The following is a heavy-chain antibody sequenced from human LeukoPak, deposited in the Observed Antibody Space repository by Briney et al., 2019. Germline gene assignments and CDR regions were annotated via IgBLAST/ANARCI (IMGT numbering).Heavy chain of an antibody. Sequence: PGGSLRLSCAASGFTFSSYAMHWVRQAPGKGLEWVAVISYDGSNKYYADSVKGRFTISRDNSKNTLYLQMNSLRAEDTAVYYCARAGGYSSSSVYFDYWGQGTLVTVSS. V-gene: IGHV3-30-3*01. J-gene: IGHJ4*02. D-gene: IGHD6-13*01. CDR1: GFTFSSYA. CDR2: ISYDGSNK. CDR3: ARAGGYSSSSVYFDY.